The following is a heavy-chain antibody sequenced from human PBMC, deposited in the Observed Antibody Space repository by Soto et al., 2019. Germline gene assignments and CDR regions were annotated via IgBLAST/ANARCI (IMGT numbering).Heavy chain of an antibody. D-gene: IGHD3-3*01. CDR3: ARRITIFSWFDP. CDR2: IIPIFGTA. V-gene: IGHV1-69*13. CDR1: GGTFSSYA. Sequence: GASVKVSCKASGGTFSSYAISWLRQAPGQGLEWMGGIIPIFGTANYAQKFQGRVTITADESTSTAYMELSSLRSEDTAVYYCARRITIFSWFDPWGQGTLVTVPQ. J-gene: IGHJ5*02.